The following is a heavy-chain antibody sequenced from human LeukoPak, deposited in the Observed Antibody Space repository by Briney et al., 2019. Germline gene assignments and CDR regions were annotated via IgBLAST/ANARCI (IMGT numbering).Heavy chain of an antibody. Sequence: PGGSLRLSCAASGFTFSSYSMSWVRQAPGKGLEWVSAISGSGGSTYYADSVKGRFTISRDNSKNTLYLQMNSLRAEDTAVYYCAKDRVYMVRGVKSDYWGQGTLVTVSS. CDR2: ISGSGGST. CDR1: GFTFSSYS. V-gene: IGHV3-23*01. D-gene: IGHD3-10*01. J-gene: IGHJ4*02. CDR3: AKDRVYMVRGVKSDY.